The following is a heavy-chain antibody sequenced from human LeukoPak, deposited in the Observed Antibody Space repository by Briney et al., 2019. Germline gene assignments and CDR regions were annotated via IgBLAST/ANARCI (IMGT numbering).Heavy chain of an antibody. J-gene: IGHJ4*02. V-gene: IGHV1-69*04. D-gene: IGHD6-19*01. CDR3: ARDVPPTVAGVIWYFDY. Sequence: ASVTVSCKASGGTFSSYAISWVRQAPGQGLEWMGRIIPILGIANYAQKFQGRVTITADKSTSTAYMELSSLRSEDTAVYYCARDVPPTVAGVIWYFDYWGQGTLVTVSS. CDR2: IIPILGIA. CDR1: GGTFSSYA.